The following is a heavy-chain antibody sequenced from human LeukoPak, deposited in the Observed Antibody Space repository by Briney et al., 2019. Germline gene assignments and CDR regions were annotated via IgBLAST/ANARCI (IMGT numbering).Heavy chain of an antibody. CDR1: GCTFSSYA. CDR3: ARDKSAGRDGYNYYYMDV. CDR2: IIPIFGTA. V-gene: IGHV1-69*05. D-gene: IGHD5-24*01. J-gene: IGHJ6*03. Sequence: GSSVNVSCKASGCTFSSYAISWVRQAPGQGLEWMGGIIPIFGTANYAQKFQGRVTITTDESTSTAYMELSSLRSEDTAVYYCARDKSAGRDGYNYYYMDVWGKGTTVTVSS.